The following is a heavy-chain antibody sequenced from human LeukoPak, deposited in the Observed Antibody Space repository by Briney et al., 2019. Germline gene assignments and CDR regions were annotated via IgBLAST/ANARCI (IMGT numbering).Heavy chain of an antibody. J-gene: IGHJ5*02. Sequence: GGSLRLSCAASGFTFSNYWMIWVRQAPGKGLEWVANIKQDGSEKRYADSVRGRFTVSRDNAHASLYLQMSSLRAEDTALYFCARASDPWLQLTWGQGTLVTVSS. V-gene: IGHV3-7*05. CDR3: ARASDPWLQLT. D-gene: IGHD5-24*01. CDR1: GFTFSNYW. CDR2: IKQDGSEK.